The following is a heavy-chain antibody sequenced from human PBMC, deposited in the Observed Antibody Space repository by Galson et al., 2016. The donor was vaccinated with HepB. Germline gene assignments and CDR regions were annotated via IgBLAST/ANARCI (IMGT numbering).Heavy chain of an antibody. CDR3: AREIPSRGKSDY. Sequence: SLRLSCAASGFTFSNYGMHWIRQAPGKGLEWVAVMSYDGSHIFYVDSVKGRFSISRDNSKNTLYLQMNSLRDEDTAVYYCAREIPSRGKSDYWGQGTLVTVSS. D-gene: IGHD3-10*01. CDR1: GFTFSNYG. CDR2: MSYDGSHI. J-gene: IGHJ4*02. V-gene: IGHV3-30*03.